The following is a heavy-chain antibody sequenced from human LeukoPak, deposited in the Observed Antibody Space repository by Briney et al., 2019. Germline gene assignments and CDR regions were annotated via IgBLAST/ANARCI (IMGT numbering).Heavy chain of an antibody. Sequence: ASVKVSCKTSGYTFTGYYIHWVRQAPGQGLEWMGWINPNSGDTNYAQKFQGRVSMTGDTSISTAYMELSRLRSDDTAVYYCARTLVVINDAFDIWGQGTMVTVSS. J-gene: IGHJ3*02. V-gene: IGHV1-2*02. CDR2: INPNSGDT. D-gene: IGHD3-22*01. CDR1: GYTFTGYY. CDR3: ARTLVVINDAFDI.